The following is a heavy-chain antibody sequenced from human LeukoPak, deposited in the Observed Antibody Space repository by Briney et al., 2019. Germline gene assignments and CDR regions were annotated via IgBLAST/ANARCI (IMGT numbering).Heavy chain of an antibody. CDR1: GFTFSSYG. J-gene: IGHJ4*02. D-gene: IGHD4-17*01. V-gene: IGHV3-23*01. Sequence: PGGSLRLSCAASGFTFSSYGMSWVRQAPGKGLEWVSGISGSGSGGGTHYADSVEGRFTISRDNSKNSLNLQMNSLSAGDTAVYYCARGPNYGDRVDYLDSWGQGTKVTVSS. CDR3: ARGPNYGDRVDYLDS. CDR2: ISGSGSGGGT.